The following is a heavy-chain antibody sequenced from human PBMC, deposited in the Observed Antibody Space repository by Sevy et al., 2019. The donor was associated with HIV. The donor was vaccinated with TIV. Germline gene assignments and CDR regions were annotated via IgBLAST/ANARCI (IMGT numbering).Heavy chain of an antibody. Sequence: SQTLSLTCAISGDSVSSNSAAWNWISQSPSRGLEWLGRTYYRSKWYNDYAVSVKSRITINPDTSKNQFSLQLNSVTPEDTAVYYCARVRTYSSSWDYYYYGMDVWGQGTTVTVSS. CDR1: GDSVSSNSAA. V-gene: IGHV6-1*01. CDR3: ARVRTYSSSWDYYYYGMDV. J-gene: IGHJ6*02. D-gene: IGHD6-13*01. CDR2: TYYRSKWYN.